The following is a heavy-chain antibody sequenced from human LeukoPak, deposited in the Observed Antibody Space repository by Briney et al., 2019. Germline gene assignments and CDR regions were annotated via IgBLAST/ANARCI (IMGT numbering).Heavy chain of an antibody. CDR3: ARGIPRYYVYATLDYFDY. V-gene: IGHV4-34*01. Sequence: SGTLSLTCAVYGGSFSGYYWSWIRQPPGKGLEWIGEINHSGSTNYNPSLKRRVTISVDTSKNQFSLKLSSVTAADTAVYYCARGIPRYYVYATLDYFDYWGQGTLVTVSS. CDR2: INHSGST. CDR1: GGSFSGYY. D-gene: IGHD2-8*01. J-gene: IGHJ4*02.